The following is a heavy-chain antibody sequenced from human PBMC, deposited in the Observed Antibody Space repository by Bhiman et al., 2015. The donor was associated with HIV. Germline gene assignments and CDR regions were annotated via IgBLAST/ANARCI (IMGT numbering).Heavy chain of an antibody. Sequence: EVQLVESGGGLVQPGRSLRLSCAASGFTFDDYAMHWVRQAPGKGLEWVSGISWNSGSIGYADSVKGRFTISRDNAKNSLYLQMNSLRVEDTALYYCAKELGVVPVRDYAFHIWGQGTMVTVSS. V-gene: IGHV3-9*01. CDR1: GFTFDDYA. D-gene: IGHD2-2*01. J-gene: IGHJ3*02. CDR3: AKELGVVPVRDYAFHI. CDR2: ISWNSGSI.